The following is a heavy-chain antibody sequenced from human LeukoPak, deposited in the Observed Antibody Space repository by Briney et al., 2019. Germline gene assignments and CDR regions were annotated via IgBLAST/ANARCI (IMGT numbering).Heavy chain of an antibody. CDR1: GGSISSYY. D-gene: IGHD1-26*01. V-gene: IGHV4-4*07. CDR3: AYGEWELSRGDY. Sequence: SETLSLTCTVSGGSISSYYWSWIRQPAGKGLEWIGRIYTSGSTNYSPSLKSRVTMSVDTSKNQFSLKLSSVTAADTAVYYCAYGEWELSRGDYWGQGTLVTVSS. J-gene: IGHJ4*02. CDR2: IYTSGST.